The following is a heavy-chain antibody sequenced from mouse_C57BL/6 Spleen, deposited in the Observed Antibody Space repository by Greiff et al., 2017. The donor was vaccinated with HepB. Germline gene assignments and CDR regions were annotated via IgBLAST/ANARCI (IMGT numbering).Heavy chain of an antibody. D-gene: IGHD4-1*02. CDR2: IYPGSGST. J-gene: IGHJ2*01. CDR1: GYTFTSYW. CDR3: ARGQLGRRYFDY. V-gene: IGHV1-55*01. Sequence: VQLQQPGAELVKPGASVKMSCKASGYTFTSYWITWVKQRPGQGLEWIGDIYPGSGSTNYNEKFKSKATLTVYTSSSPAYMQRSSLTSEDSAVYYWARGQLGRRYFDYWGQGTTLTVSS.